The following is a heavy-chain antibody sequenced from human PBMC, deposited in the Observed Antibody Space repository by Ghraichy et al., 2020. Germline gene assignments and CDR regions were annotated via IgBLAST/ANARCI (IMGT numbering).Heavy chain of an antibody. D-gene: IGHD3-16*02. CDR1: GGSISSSSYY. CDR2: IYYSGRT. J-gene: IGHJ5*02. Sequence: SETLSLTCTVSGGSISSSSYYWGWIRQPPGKGLEWIGSIYYSGRTYYNPSLKSRVTISVDTSKNQFSLKLSSVTAADTAVYYCARGDYDYVWGSYRFRFDPWGQGTLVTVSS. V-gene: IGHV4-39*07. CDR3: ARGDYDYVWGSYRFRFDP.